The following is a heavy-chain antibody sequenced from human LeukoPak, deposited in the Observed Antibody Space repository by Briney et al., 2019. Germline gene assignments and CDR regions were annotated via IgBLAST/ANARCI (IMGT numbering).Heavy chain of an antibody. CDR1: GGTLSSYA. J-gene: IGHJ3*02. V-gene: IGHV1-69*05. D-gene: IGHD2-15*01. CDR2: IIPIFGTA. Sequence: GASVKVSCKTSGGTLSSYAISWVRQAPGQGLEWMGGIIPIFGTANYAQKFQGRVTITTDESTSTAYMELSSLRSEDTAVYYRAGGIAPDAFDIWGQGTMVTVSS. CDR3: AGGIAPDAFDI.